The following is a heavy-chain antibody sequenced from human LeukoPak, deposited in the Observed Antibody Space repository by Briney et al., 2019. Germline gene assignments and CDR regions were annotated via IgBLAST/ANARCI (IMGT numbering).Heavy chain of an antibody. CDR3: ARVHYSSGWYGYFDY. Sequence: ASVKVSCKASGYTFTSYDINWVRQAPGQGLEWMGWINPNSGGTNYAQKFQGRVTMTRDTSISTAYMELSRLRSDDTAVYYCARVHYSSGWYGYFDYWGQGTLVTVSS. D-gene: IGHD6-19*01. V-gene: IGHV1-2*02. J-gene: IGHJ4*02. CDR2: INPNSGGT. CDR1: GYTFTSYD.